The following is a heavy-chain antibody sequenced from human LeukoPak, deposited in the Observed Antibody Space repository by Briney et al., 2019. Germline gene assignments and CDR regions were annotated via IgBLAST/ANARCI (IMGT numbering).Heavy chain of an antibody. CDR1: GGSFSGYY. CDR3: ARTLASSWYYFDY. J-gene: IGHJ4*02. CDR2: IYYSGST. D-gene: IGHD6-13*01. Sequence: PSETLSLTCAVYGGSFSGYYWSWIRQPPGKGLEWIGYIYYSGSTHYNPSLKSRVTISVDTSKNQFSLKLSSVTAADTAVYYCARTLASSWYYFDYWGQGTLVTVSS. V-gene: IGHV4-34*01.